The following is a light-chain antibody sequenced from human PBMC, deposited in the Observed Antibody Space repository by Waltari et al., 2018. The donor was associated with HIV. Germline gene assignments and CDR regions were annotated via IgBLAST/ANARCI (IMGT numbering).Light chain of an antibody. CDR1: SSAVGSYNL. V-gene: IGLV2-23*02. J-gene: IGLJ3*02. CDR3: CSYAGRTSAA. CDR2: EVS. Sequence: QSAMTQPASVSGSPGQSITISCTRASSAVGSYNLVSWYQQHTGKAPTIIVYEVSKRPSGDSNSFDGSKSGTTASLTLSRLQTEDEADYDSCSYAGRTSAAFGGGPKQTVL.